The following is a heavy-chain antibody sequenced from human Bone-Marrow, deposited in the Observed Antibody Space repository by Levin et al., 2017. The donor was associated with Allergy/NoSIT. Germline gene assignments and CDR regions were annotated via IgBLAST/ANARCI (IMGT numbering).Heavy chain of an antibody. V-gene: IGHV3-33*01. Sequence: GESLKISCAASGFTFNSYGMHWVRQAPGKGLEWVAVMWSEGSNKYYTDSVKGRFTISRDNSKNTLYLQMNSLRAEDTAVYYCARASFYGSGSYLPSWFDSRGQGTLVTVSS. CDR1: GFTFNSYG. J-gene: IGHJ5*01. D-gene: IGHD3-10*01. CDR2: MWSEGSNK. CDR3: ARASFYGSGSYLPSWFDS.